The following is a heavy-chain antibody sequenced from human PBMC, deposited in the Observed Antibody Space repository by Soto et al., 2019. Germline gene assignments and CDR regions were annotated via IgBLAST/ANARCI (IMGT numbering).Heavy chain of an antibody. Sequence: EVQLVESGGGLVQPGGSLRLSCAASGFTFSSSWMHWVRQAPGKGLVWVSRINSDGSGTSYADSVKGRFTISRDNAKYLLYPQMNSLRAEDTAVYYCARPAMGRVVAVDIWCQGTMVTVSS. CDR3: ARPAMGRVVAVDI. CDR1: GFTFSSSW. CDR2: INSDGSGT. D-gene: IGHD2-15*01. V-gene: IGHV3-74*01. J-gene: IGHJ3*02.